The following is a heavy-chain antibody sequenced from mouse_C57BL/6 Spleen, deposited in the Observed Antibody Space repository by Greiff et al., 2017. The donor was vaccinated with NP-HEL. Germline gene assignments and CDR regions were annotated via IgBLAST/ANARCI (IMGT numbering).Heavy chain of an antibody. D-gene: IGHD2-5*01. CDR1: GYTFTDYY. V-gene: IGHV1-26*01. CDR3: ARGSNYWYFDV. Sequence: EVKLQQSGPELVKPGASVKISCKASGYTFTDYYMNWVKQSHGKSLEWIGDINPNNGGTSYNQKFKGKATLTVDKSSSTAYMELRSLTSEDSAVYYCARGSNYWYFDVWGTGTTVTVSS. J-gene: IGHJ1*03. CDR2: INPNNGGT.